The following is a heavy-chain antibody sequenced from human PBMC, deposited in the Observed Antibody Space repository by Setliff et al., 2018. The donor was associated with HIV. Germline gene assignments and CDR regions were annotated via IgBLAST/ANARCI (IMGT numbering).Heavy chain of an antibody. J-gene: IGHJ3*02. V-gene: IGHV3-23*01. Sequence: GGSLRLSCGASGFTFSSFAMNWVRHAPGKGLEWVSAVSGSGTATEYADSVKGRFTISRDSSKNALYLEMNNLRAEDTAIYYCARDLVWPYSSRWYDAFDIWGQGTMVTVSS. CDR2: VSGSGTAT. D-gene: IGHD6-13*01. CDR3: ARDLVWPYSSRWYDAFDI. CDR1: GFTFSSFA.